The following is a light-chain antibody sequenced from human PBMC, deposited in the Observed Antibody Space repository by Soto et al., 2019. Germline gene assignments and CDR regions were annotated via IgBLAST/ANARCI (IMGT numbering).Light chain of an antibody. CDR3: QQDESFLS. V-gene: IGKV3-20*01. J-gene: IGKJ4*01. Sequence: EIVLTQSPGTLSLSPGERATLSCRASQSITNNYLAWYQQKHGQAPRLLIYGASNSATGIPNRFSGSGSGTAFTLTIDRLEPDDFALYYWQQDESFLSFGGGNKVEI. CDR1: QSITNNY. CDR2: GAS.